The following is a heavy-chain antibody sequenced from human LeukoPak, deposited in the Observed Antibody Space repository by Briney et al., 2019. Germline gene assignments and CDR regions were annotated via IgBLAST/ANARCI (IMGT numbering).Heavy chain of an antibody. V-gene: IGHV1-18*01. J-gene: IGHJ6*02. CDR1: GYTFTSYG. CDR2: ISAYNGNT. Sequence: VASVKVSCKASGYTFTSYGISWVRQAPGQGLEWMGWISAYNGNTNYAQKLQGRVTMTTDTSTSTAYMELRSLRSDDTAVYYCARDIEGIAADMDYCYGMDVWGQGTTVTVSS. CDR3: ARDIEGIAADMDYCYGMDV. D-gene: IGHD6-13*01.